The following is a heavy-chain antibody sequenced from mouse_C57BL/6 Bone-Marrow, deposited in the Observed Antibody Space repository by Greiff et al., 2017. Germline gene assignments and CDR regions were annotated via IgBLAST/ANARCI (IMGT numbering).Heavy chain of an antibody. J-gene: IGHJ2*01. D-gene: IGHD1-1*01. Sequence: VQLKESGAELVRPGASVKLSCTASGFNIKDDYMHWVKQRPEQGLEWIGWIDPENGDTEYASKFQGKATITADTSYNTAYLQLSSLTSEDTAVYYCTPYYYGSSYDYWGQGTTLTVSS. CDR1: GFNIKDDY. V-gene: IGHV14-4*01. CDR2: IDPENGDT. CDR3: TPYYYGSSYDY.